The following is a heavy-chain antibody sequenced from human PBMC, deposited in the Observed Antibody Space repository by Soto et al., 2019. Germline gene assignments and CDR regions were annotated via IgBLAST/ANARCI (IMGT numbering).Heavy chain of an antibody. Sequence: SETLSLTCAVYGGSFSGYYWSWIRQPPGKGLEWIGEINHSGSTNYNPSLKSRVTISVDTSKNQFSLKLSSVTAADTAVYYCASLKGYSSSSLHYYYGMDVWGQGTTVTVSS. D-gene: IGHD6-6*01. J-gene: IGHJ6*02. CDR1: GGSFSGYY. V-gene: IGHV4-34*01. CDR3: ASLKGYSSSSLHYYYGMDV. CDR2: INHSGST.